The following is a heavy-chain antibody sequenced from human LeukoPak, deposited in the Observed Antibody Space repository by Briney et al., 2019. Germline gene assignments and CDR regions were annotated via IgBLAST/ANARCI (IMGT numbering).Heavy chain of an antibody. CDR3: AKSVYHYDSGGGTEGGWFDP. D-gene: IGHD3-22*01. V-gene: IGHV3-33*06. J-gene: IGHJ5*02. CDR2: IWYDGSNK. Sequence: GGSLRLSCAASGFTFSSYGMHWVRQAPGKGLEWVAVIWYDGSNKYYADSVKGRFTISRDNSKNTLYLQMNSLRAEDTAMYYCAKSVYHYDSGGGTEGGWFDPWGKGTLVTVSS. CDR1: GFTFSSYG.